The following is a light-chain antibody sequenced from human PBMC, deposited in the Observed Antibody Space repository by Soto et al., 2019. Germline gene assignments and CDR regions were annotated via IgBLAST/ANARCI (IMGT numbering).Light chain of an antibody. CDR3: QQYGSSPWT. J-gene: IGKJ1*01. CDR1: QSVSSSY. CDR2: GAS. Sequence: EIVLTQSPGTLSLSPGERATLSCRASQSVSSSYLAWYQQKPGQAPRPLIYGASSRAIGIPDRFSGSGSGTDFTLTLSRLEPEDFAVYYCQQYGSSPWTFGQGTKV. V-gene: IGKV3-20*01.